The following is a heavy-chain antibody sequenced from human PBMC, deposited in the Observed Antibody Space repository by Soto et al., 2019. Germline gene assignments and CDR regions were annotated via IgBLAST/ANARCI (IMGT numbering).Heavy chain of an antibody. CDR3: ARTYSSGWYRGGWFDP. CDR2: IYYSGST. D-gene: IGHD6-19*01. J-gene: IGHJ5*02. CDR1: GGSISSSSYY. V-gene: IGHV4-39*01. Sequence: SETLCLTCIFSGGSISSSSYYWGWIRQPPGKGLEWIGSIYYSGSTYYNPSLKSRVTISVDTSKNQFSLKLSSVTAADTAVYYCARTYSSGWYRGGWFDPWGQGTMVTVSS.